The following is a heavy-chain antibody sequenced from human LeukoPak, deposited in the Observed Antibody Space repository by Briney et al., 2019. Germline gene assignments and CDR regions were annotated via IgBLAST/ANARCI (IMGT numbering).Heavy chain of an antibody. CDR3: AREGIAAAGIGY. Sequence: SETLSLTCAVYGASFSGYYWSWIRQPPGKGLEWIGEINHSGSTNYNPSLRSRVTISVDTSKNQFSLKLSSVTAADTAVYYCAREGIAAAGIGYWGQGTLVTVSS. CDR2: INHSGST. D-gene: IGHD6-13*01. V-gene: IGHV4-34*01. J-gene: IGHJ4*02. CDR1: GASFSGYY.